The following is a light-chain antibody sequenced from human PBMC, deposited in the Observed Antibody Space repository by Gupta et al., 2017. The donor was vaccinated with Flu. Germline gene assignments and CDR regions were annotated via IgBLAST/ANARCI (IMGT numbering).Light chain of an antibody. V-gene: IGKV1-39*01. CDR2: AAS. CDR1: QVISNY. CDR3: QQSYSSPVT. J-gene: IGKJ4*01. Sequence: GDRVTTTCRASQVISNYLNWYQQNPGTAPKLLIYAASTLQSGVPSRFSGSVSGTDFSLTISSLQTEDFATYFCQQSYSSPVTFGGGTKVEIK.